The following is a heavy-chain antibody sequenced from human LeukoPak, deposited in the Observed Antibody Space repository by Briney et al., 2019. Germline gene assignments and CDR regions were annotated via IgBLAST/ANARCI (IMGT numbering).Heavy chain of an antibody. CDR3: ARAPVPEAVAGLFDY. J-gene: IGHJ4*02. Sequence: GGSLRLSCAASGFPFRSYWMHWVRQAPGKGLVWVARIDNDAYSSVYADSVKGRFTISRDNSKNTMFLQMNSLRAEDTAVYYCARAPVPEAVAGLFDYWGQGTLVTVSS. CDR1: GFPFRSYW. D-gene: IGHD6-19*01. V-gene: IGHV3-74*01. CDR2: IDNDAYSS.